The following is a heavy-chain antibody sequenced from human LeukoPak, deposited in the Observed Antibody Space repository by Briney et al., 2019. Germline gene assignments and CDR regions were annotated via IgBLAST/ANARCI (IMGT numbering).Heavy chain of an antibody. Sequence: GGSVKVSCKASGYTFTGYYMHWVRQAPGQGLEWMGWINPNSGGTNYAQKFQGWVTMTRDTSISTAYMELSRLRSDDTAVYYCARGRLAVAGALDAFDIWGQGTMVTVSS. CDR1: GYTFTGYY. D-gene: IGHD6-19*01. CDR3: ARGRLAVAGALDAFDI. CDR2: INPNSGGT. J-gene: IGHJ3*02. V-gene: IGHV1-2*04.